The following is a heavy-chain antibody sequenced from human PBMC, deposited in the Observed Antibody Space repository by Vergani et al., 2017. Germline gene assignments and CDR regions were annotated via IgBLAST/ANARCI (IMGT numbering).Heavy chain of an antibody. D-gene: IGHD3-16*01. V-gene: IGHV4-39*01. CDR3: ASGKYYSDSTSHFRGRYFDV. CDR2: IYNSGNG. J-gene: IGHJ2*01. CDR1: GDSIISRSYY. Sequence: QMQLQESGPGLVKASETLSLTCTVSGDSIISRSYYWGWIRQPPGKGLEWIGSIYNSGNGDSSSSLKSRVTISADTSKNQFSLRLTSVTAADTAVYYCASGKYYSDSTSHFRGRYFDVWGGGTLVA.